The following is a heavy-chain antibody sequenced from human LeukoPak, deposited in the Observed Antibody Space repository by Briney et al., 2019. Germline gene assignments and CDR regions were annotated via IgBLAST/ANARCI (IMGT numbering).Heavy chain of an antibody. Sequence: GGSLRLSCAASGFTFDDYAMHWVRQAPGKGLEWVSGISWNSGSIGYADSVKGRFTISRDNAKNSLYLQMNSLRAEDTAVYYCAKDSRGDYGYSDAFDIWGQGTMVTVSS. CDR2: ISWNSGSI. D-gene: IGHD2-21*02. J-gene: IGHJ3*02. CDR3: AKDSRGDYGYSDAFDI. V-gene: IGHV3-9*01. CDR1: GFTFDDYA.